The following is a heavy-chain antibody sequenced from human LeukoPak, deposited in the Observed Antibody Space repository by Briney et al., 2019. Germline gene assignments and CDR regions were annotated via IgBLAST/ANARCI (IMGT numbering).Heavy chain of an antibody. CDR1: GVSISTYY. D-gene: IGHD3-10*01. J-gene: IGHJ5*02. Sequence: SETLSLTCTVSGVSISTYYWSWIRQHPGKGLEWIGYISDVGSNDYNPSLKGRVTISRDTSKNQFSLRLSSVTAADAAVYYCARERLSMVRGVIPKEAWGWFDPWGQGTLVTVSS. CDR2: ISDVGSN. V-gene: IGHV4-59*01. CDR3: ARERLSMVRGVIPKEAWGWFDP.